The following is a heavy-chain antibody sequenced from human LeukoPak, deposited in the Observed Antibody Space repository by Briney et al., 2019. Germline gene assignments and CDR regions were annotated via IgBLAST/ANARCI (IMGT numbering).Heavy chain of an antibody. V-gene: IGHV3-21*01. CDR3: ARPLYYDFWSGYYRGHAFDI. D-gene: IGHD3-3*01. CDR1: GVTFSSYS. Sequence: GGSLRLSCAASGVTFSSYSMNWVRQAPGKGLEWVSSISSSSSYIYYADSVKGRFTISRDNAKNSLYLQMNSLRAEDTAVYYCARPLYYDFWSGYYRGHAFDIWGQGTMVTVSS. CDR2: ISSSSSYI. J-gene: IGHJ3*02.